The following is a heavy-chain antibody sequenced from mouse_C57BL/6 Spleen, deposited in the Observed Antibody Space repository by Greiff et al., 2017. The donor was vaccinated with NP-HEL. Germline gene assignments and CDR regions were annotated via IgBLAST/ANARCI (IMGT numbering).Heavy chain of an antibody. V-gene: IGHV5-17*01. CDR3: GGGTTVVGDWFAY. CDR2: IRSGSSTI. Sequence: DVQLQESGGGLVKPGGSLKLSCAASGFTFSDYGMHWVRQAPEKGLEWVGYIRSGSSTIYYADTVKGRVTISRDNAKNTLFLQMTSLRSEDAAVYYCGGGTTVVGDWFAYWGQGTLVTVSA. J-gene: IGHJ3*01. CDR1: GFTFSDYG. D-gene: IGHD1-1*01.